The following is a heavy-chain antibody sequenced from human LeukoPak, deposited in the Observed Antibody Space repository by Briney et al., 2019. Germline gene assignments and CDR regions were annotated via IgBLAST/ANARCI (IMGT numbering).Heavy chain of an antibody. J-gene: IGHJ4*02. V-gene: IGHV4-39*07. CDR2: IYSRGNT. CDR3: ARDRYYYDSSGYLFDY. D-gene: IGHD3-22*01. CDR1: GASISSSSSY. Sequence: SDTLPLTCTVSGASISSSSSYWGWIRQPPGKGLEWLGNIYSRGNTYYKPSLRSRVTISIDTSKNQFSLRLTSVTAADTAVYYCARDRYYYDSSGYLFDYWGQGTLVTVSS.